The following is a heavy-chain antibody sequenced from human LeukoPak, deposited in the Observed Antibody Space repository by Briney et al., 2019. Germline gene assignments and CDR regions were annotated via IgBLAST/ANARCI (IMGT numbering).Heavy chain of an antibody. CDR1: GGTFSSYA. CDR2: IIPIFGTA. J-gene: IGHJ6*03. CDR3: ARGPLYCSGGSCYSGYYYYYYMDV. D-gene: IGHD2-15*01. Sequence: GASVKVSCKASGGTFSSYAISWVRQAPGQGLEWMGGIIPIFGTANYAQKFQGRVTITTDESTSTAYMELSSLRSEDTAVYYCARGPLYCSGGSCYSGYYYYYYMDVWGKGTTVTVSS. V-gene: IGHV1-69*05.